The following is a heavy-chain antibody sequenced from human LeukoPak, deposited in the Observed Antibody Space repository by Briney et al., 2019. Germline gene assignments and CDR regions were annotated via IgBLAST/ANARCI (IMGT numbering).Heavy chain of an antibody. CDR1: GFTFSNYG. J-gene: IGHJ4*02. CDR3: AKEKAHAHPVDD. Sequence: GGSLRLSCVASGFTFSNYGMHWARQAPGKGLEWVAVISSDERTTYYADSVKGRFTISRDLSKSTLYLQMDSLTGEDTAVYYCAKEKAHAHPVDDWGQGTLVTVSS. CDR2: ISSDERTT. V-gene: IGHV3-30*18.